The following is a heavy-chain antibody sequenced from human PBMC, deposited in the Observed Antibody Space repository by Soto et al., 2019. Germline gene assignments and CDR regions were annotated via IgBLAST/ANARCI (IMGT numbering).Heavy chain of an antibody. J-gene: IGHJ4*02. Sequence: QLHLQESGPRLVKYSETLSLTCTVSGGSISTSHYWGWVRQPPGKGLEWIGSVFSSGSPYYSPSFKSRITLSVDTSKNQFSLTVRSVTATDTAVYFCARHYNTGAFFYFWGPGNLVTVSS. D-gene: IGHD1-20*01. CDR3: ARHYNTGAFFYF. V-gene: IGHV4-39*01. CDR1: GGSISTSHY. CDR2: VFSSGSP.